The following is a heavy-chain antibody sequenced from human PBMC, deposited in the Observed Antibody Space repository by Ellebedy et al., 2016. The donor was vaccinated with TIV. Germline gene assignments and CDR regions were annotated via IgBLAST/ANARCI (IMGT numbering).Heavy chain of an antibody. CDR3: ARDPRDYGDYVPEGCFDY. D-gene: IGHD4-17*01. V-gene: IGHV3-23*01. Sequence: GGSLRLXXAASGFTFSSYAMSWVRQAPGKGLEWVSAISGSGGSTYYADSVKGRFAISRDNAKNSLYLQMNSLRAEDTAVYYCARDPRDYGDYVPEGCFDYWGQGTLVTVSS. J-gene: IGHJ4*02. CDR2: ISGSGGST. CDR1: GFTFSSYA.